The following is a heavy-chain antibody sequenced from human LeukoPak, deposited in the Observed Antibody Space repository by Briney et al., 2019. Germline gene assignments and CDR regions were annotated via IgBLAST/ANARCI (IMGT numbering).Heavy chain of an antibody. J-gene: IGHJ4*02. CDR2: IYYSGST. D-gene: IGHD5-24*01. V-gene: IGHV4-59*01. CDR3: ARDHIGYNSYYFDY. CDR1: GGSISSYY. Sequence: KTSETLSLTCTVSGGSISSYYWSWIRQPPGKGLEWIGYIYYSGSTNYNPSLKSRVTISVDTSKNQFSLKLSSVTAADTAVYYCARDHIGYNSYYFDYWGQGTLVTVSS.